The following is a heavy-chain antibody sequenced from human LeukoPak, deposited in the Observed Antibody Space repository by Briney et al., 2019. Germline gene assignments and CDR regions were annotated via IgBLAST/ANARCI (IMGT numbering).Heavy chain of an antibody. CDR1: GGSISSYY. Sequence: SETLSLTCAVSGGSISSYYWSWIRQSPGRGLEYIGHIYYNGRTDYNPSLKSRVTISVDTSRNQFPLKLNSVTAADTAVYYCARGLFQRYYDSSGTTRDAFDIWGQGTMVTVSS. CDR3: ARGLFQRYYDSSGTTRDAFDI. V-gene: IGHV4-59*01. CDR2: IYYNGRT. J-gene: IGHJ3*02. D-gene: IGHD3-22*01.